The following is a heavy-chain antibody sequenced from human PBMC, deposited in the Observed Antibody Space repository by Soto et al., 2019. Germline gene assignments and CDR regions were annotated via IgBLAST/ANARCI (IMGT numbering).Heavy chain of an antibody. D-gene: IGHD3-9*01. Sequence: GASVKVSCKASVFTFSSSAVQWVRQARGQRLEWIGKIVVGSGNTNYAQKFQERVTITRDMSTSTAYMELSSLRSEDTAFYYCAAFDPGPMGFDPWGQGTLVTVSS. CDR2: IVVGSGNT. J-gene: IGHJ5*02. CDR3: AAFDPGPMGFDP. CDR1: VFTFSSSA. V-gene: IGHV1-58*01.